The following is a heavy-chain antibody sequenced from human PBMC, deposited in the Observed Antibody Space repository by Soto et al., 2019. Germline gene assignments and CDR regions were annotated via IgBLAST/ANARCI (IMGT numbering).Heavy chain of an antibody. CDR2: ISAYNGNT. D-gene: IGHD6-19*01. Sequence: QVQLVQSGAEVKKPGASVKVSCKASGYTFTSYGISWVRQAPGQGLEWMGWISAYNGNTNYAQKLQGRVTMTTDTSTRTDYMELRSLRSDDTAVYYCARDPMNSSGWLLSGFDPWGQGTLVTVSS. CDR3: ARDPMNSSGWLLSGFDP. J-gene: IGHJ5*02. V-gene: IGHV1-18*01. CDR1: GYTFTSYG.